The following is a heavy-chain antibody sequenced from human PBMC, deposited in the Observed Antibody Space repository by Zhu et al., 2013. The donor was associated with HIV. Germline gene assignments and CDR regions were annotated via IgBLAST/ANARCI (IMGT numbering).Heavy chain of an antibody. Sequence: EVQLVESGGGLVKPGGSLRLSCAASGFTFSSYSMNWVRQAPGKGLEWVSSISSSSSYIYYADSVKGRFTISRDNAKNSLYLQMNSLRAEDTAVYYCASGYCSGGSCYTGAFDIWGQRGQWSPSLQ. V-gene: IGHV3-21*01. CDR2: ISSSSSYI. CDR1: GFTFSSYS. J-gene: IGHJ3*02. D-gene: IGHD2-15*01. CDR3: ASGYCSGGSCYTGAFDI.